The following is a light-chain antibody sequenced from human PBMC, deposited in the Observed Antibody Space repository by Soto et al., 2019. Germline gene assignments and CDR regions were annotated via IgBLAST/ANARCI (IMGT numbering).Light chain of an antibody. CDR1: QSISSW. J-gene: IGKJ5*01. V-gene: IGKV1-5*01. CDR3: LHRSDWPPGNT. CDR2: DAS. Sequence: QNTQYTSTPSSFLRGRVTITCRASQSISSWLAWYQQKPGKAPKLLIYDASSLESGVPSRFSGSGSGTEFTLTITSLEPDDFVVYYCLHRSDWPPGNTFGRGTRLEI.